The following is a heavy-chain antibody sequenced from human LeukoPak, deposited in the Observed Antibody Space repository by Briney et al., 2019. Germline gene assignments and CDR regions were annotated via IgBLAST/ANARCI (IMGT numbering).Heavy chain of an antibody. CDR1: GGSFSTYY. V-gene: IGHV4-59*01. J-gene: IGHJ4*02. D-gene: IGHD3-22*01. CDR2: IYYSGST. CDR3: ARAWDYYDSRGFYLRYFEY. Sequence: PSETLSLTCTVSGGSFSTYYWSWIWQPPGKGLEWIGYIYYSGSTNYNPSLKSRVTISVDMSKNQFSLKLSSVTAADTAVYYCARAWDYYDSRGFYLRYFEYWGKGTLVTVSS.